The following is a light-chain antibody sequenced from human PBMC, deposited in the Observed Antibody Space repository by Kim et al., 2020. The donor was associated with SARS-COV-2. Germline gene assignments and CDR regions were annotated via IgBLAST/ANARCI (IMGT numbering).Light chain of an antibody. J-gene: IGKJ5*01. CDR1: QGISFY. V-gene: IGKV1-9*01. Sequence: DIQLTQSPSFLSASVGDRVTITCRASQGISFYLAWYQQKPGKAPNLLIYAASTLQSGVPSRFSGRGSGTEFTLTISSLQPEDFATYHWQHSSSYPITFGQGTRLEIK. CDR3: QHSSSYPIT. CDR2: AAS.